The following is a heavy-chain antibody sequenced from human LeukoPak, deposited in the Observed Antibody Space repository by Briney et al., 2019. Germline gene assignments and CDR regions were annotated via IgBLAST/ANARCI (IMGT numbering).Heavy chain of an antibody. CDR3: ARDGTYYYDSSGPPVDY. Sequence: ASVKVSCKTSGYTFTDYAALHWVRQAPGHGLEWMGCINTNTGNPTYAQGFTGRFVFSLDTSINTAFLQISSLKVEDTAVYFCARDGTYYYDSSGPPVDYWGQGTLVTVSS. CDR2: INTNTGNP. D-gene: IGHD3-22*01. V-gene: IGHV7-4-1*02. CDR1: GYTFTDYA. J-gene: IGHJ4*02.